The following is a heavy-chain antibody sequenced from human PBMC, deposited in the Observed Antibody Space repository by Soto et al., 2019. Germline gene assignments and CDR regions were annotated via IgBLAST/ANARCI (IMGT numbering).Heavy chain of an antibody. Sequence: QVQLVESGGGVVQPGTSLRLSCAASGFRFKSFVMHWVRQAPGKGLEWVAFTSYDGNNKDYGDSVKGRFTVSRDNSQNTLHLQMDFLRPEDTALYYCARWGTTGGFDLWGQGTGVSVSS. J-gene: IGHJ4*02. CDR1: GFRFKSFV. V-gene: IGHV3-30*19. CDR2: TSYDGNNK. CDR3: ARWGTTGGFDL. D-gene: IGHD3-16*01.